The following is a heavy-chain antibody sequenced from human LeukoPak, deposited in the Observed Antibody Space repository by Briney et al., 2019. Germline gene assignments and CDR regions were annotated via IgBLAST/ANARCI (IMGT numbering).Heavy chain of an antibody. V-gene: IGHV5-51*01. CDR1: GYSFTNYW. Sequence: GESLKISCQGSGYSFTNYWIGWVRQMPGKGLEWMGTIYPGDSDTRYSPSFQGQVTISVDKSIRTAFLRWSTLKASDTAMYYCARQGGRSLNNWFDPWGQGTLVTVSS. J-gene: IGHJ5*02. CDR2: IYPGDSDT. CDR3: ARQGGRSLNNWFDP. D-gene: IGHD1-26*01.